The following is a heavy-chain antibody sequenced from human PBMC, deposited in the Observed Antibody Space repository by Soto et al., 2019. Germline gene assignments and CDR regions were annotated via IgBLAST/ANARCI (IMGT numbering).Heavy chain of an antibody. Sequence: EVQLLDSGGGLVQPGGSLRLSCAASGFTFSNYAMTWVRQGPGKGLEWVSGISGSGGRSYYADSVKGRFTISRDNSQSTLDLQMNSLRAEDTAVYYCAKAYFVWSSEQPYYFDYWGQGTLVTVSS. CDR2: ISGSGGRS. J-gene: IGHJ4*02. V-gene: IGHV3-23*01. CDR3: AKAYFVWSSEQPYYFDY. CDR1: GFTFSNYA. D-gene: IGHD3-16*01.